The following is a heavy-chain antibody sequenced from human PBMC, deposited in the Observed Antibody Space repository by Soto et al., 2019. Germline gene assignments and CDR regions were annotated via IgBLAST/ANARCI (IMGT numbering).Heavy chain of an antibody. Sequence: QVTLKESGPVLVKPTETLTLTCSVSGFSLTNTRMGVSWIRQPPGKALEWLAHIFSNDEKSYSTSLKSRLTISKDTSKSQVVLTMTNMDPVDTATYHCARMWDRWDHYYYYGMDVWGQETTVTVSS. CDR3: ARMWDRWDHYYYYGMDV. CDR1: GFSLTNTRMG. D-gene: IGHD1-26*01. CDR2: IFSNDEK. J-gene: IGHJ6*02. V-gene: IGHV2-26*01.